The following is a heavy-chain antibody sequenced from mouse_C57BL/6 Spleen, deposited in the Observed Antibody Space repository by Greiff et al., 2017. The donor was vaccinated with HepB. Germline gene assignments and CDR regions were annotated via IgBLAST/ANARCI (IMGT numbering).Heavy chain of an antibody. V-gene: IGHV5-17*01. CDR1: GFTFSDYG. CDR3: ARYYYGSSYPFDY. Sequence: EVKLVESGGGLVKPGGSLKLSCAASGFTFSDYGMHWVRQAPEKGLEWVAYISSGSSTIYYADTVKGRFTISRDNAKNTLFLPMTSLRSEDTAMYYCARYYYGSSYPFDYWGQGTTLTVSS. J-gene: IGHJ2*01. D-gene: IGHD1-1*01. CDR2: ISSGSSTI.